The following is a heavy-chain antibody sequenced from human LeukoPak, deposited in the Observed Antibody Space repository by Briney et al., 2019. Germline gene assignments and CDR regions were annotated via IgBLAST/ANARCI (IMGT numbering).Heavy chain of an antibody. J-gene: IGHJ4*02. CDR1: GFTLSSYG. CDR3: AKDYSGGCPLYYFDY. V-gene: IGHV3-23*01. D-gene: IGHD1-26*01. Sequence: PGGSLRLSCAASGFTLSSYGMSWVRHEPGEGLEWVSAISGSGGSTYYADSVKGRFTISRDNSNNTLYLQMNSLSAEDAAVYYCAKDYSGGCPLYYFDYWGQGTLVTVSS. CDR2: ISGSGGST.